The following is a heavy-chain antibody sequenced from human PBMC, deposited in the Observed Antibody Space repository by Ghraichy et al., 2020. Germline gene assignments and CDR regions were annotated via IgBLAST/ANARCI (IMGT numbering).Heavy chain of an antibody. V-gene: IGHV4-39*01. J-gene: IGHJ4*02. CDR1: GGSITSSDYY. CDR2: IYHNGRT. CDR3: ARPTTLGLTVDY. Sequence: SETLSLTCTVSGGSITSSDYYWGWIRQYPGKGLEWIGVIYHNGRTYYNPSLKSRVTISVNTSKNQFSLKLTSVTAADTAVYYCARPTTLGLTVDYWGQGTLVTVSS. D-gene: IGHD3/OR15-3a*01.